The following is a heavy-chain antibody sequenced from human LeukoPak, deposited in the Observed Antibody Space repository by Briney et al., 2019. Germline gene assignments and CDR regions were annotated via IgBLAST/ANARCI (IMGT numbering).Heavy chain of an antibody. CDR1: GFTFSNYA. J-gene: IGHJ4*02. D-gene: IGHD3-10*01. Sequence: SGGSLRLSCAASGFTFSNYAMTWVRQAPGMGLEWVSSISDSGSSSYYADSVKGRFTVSRDNSKNTLHLQMNSLRAEDTAVYYCAKDFLYNVVDYWGQGTLVAVSS. V-gene: IGHV3-23*01. CDR2: ISDSGSSS. CDR3: AKDFLYNVVDY.